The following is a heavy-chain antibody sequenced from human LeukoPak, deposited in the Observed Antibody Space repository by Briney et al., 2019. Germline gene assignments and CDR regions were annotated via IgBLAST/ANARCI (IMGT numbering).Heavy chain of an antibody. CDR1: GFTFTRYG. V-gene: IGHV3-30*18. Sequence: PGGSLRLSCAASGFTFTRYGMHWVRQPPGKGLEWVAVISYDGSYSYNADSVKGRFTISRDNSKNTLYLQMNSLRAEDTAVYYCAKGITMVRGGLVDYWGQGTLVTVSS. D-gene: IGHD3-10*01. CDR3: AKGITMVRGGLVDY. J-gene: IGHJ4*02. CDR2: ISYDGSYS.